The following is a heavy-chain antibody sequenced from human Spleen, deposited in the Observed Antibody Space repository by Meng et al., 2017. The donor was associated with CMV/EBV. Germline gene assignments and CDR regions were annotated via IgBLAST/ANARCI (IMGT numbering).Heavy chain of an antibody. CDR2: INPNSGGA. Sequence: ASVKVSCKASGYSFTGYYLHWVRQAPGQGPEWMGWINPNSGGANYAQRFQCRVAMTRDTSISTAYLELGRLRSDDTAVYSCARDRNKVTVFGVANFGMDVWGQGTTVTVSS. V-gene: IGHV1-2*02. D-gene: IGHD3-3*01. CDR3: ARDRNKVTVFGVANFGMDV. J-gene: IGHJ6*02. CDR1: GYSFTGYY.